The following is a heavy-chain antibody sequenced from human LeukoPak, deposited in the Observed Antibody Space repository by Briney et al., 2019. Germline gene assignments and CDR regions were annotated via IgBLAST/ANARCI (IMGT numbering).Heavy chain of an antibody. J-gene: IGHJ4*02. D-gene: IGHD6-19*01. V-gene: IGHV3-30*04. CDR1: GFTFSSYA. CDR2: ISYDGSNK. Sequence: PGGSLRLSCAASGFTFSSYAMHWVRQAPGKGLEWVAVISYDGSNKYYADSVKGRFTISRDNSKNTLYLQMNSLRAEDTAVYYCARDRRLTPYSSGLGYWGQGTLVTVSS. CDR3: ARDRRLTPYSSGLGY.